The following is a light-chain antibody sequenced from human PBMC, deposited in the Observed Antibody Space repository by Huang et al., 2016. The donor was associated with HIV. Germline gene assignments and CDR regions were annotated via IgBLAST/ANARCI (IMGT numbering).Light chain of an antibody. Sequence: EIVLTQSPGTVSLSPGERATLSCRARQSVSSYLAWYQQQSGQAPRLVIFGASNRDSGIPGRFSDSGSGTDFTLTISRLDPDDFAIYYCQQYGSSSWTFGQGTRVEAK. J-gene: IGKJ1*01. CDR2: GAS. CDR1: QSVSSY. V-gene: IGKV3-20*01. CDR3: QQYGSSSWT.